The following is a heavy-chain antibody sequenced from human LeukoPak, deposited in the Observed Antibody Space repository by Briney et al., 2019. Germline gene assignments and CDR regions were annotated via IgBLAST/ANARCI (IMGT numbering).Heavy chain of an antibody. J-gene: IGHJ3*02. CDR3: ARGRDIVVVVAAFDI. CDR1: GGSFSGYY. V-gene: IGHV4-34*01. CDR2: INHSGST. D-gene: IGHD2-15*01. Sequence: SETLSLTCAVYGGSFSGYYWSWIRQPPGKGLEWIGEINHSGSTNYNPSLKSRVTISVDTSKNQFSLKLSSVTAADTAVYYCARGRDIVVVVAAFDIWGQGTMVTVSS.